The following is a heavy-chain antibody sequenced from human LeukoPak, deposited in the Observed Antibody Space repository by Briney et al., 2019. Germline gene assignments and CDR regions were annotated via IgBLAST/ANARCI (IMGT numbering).Heavy chain of an antibody. V-gene: IGHV1-8*02. J-gene: IGHJ5*02. CDR3: ARGPRNDP. D-gene: IGHD1-14*01. CDR1: GGTFSNYA. CDR2: VHPNSGNT. Sequence: ASVKVFCKASGGTFSNYAITWVRQAPGQGLEWMGWVHPNSGNTAYAQKFQGRVTMTRDTSISTAYMELSGLRFDDTAVYFCARGPRNDPWGQGTLVTVSS.